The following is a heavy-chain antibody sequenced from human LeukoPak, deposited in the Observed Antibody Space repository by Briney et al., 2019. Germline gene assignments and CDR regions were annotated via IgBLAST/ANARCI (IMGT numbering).Heavy chain of an antibody. CDR3: ARDPNYYDSSLRSSPPSY. D-gene: IGHD3-22*01. V-gene: IGHV3-21*01. CDR1: GFTFSSYS. J-gene: IGHJ4*02. Sequence: KTGGSLRLSCAASGFTFSSYSMNWIRQAPGEGLEWVSSISSSSSYIYYADSVKGRFTISRDNAKNSLYLQMNSLRAEDTAVYYFARDPNYYDSSLRSSPPSYWGQGTLVTVSS. CDR2: ISSSSSYI.